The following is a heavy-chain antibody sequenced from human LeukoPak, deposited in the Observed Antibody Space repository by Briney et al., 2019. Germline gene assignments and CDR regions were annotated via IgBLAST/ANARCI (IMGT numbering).Heavy chain of an antibody. D-gene: IGHD3-10*01. V-gene: IGHV4-61*02. CDR1: GGSISSGSYY. J-gene: IGHJ5*02. CDR2: IYTSGST. Sequence: SQTLSLTCTVSGGSISSGSYYWNWIRQPAGKGLEWIGRIYTSGSTNYNPSLKSRVTISVDTSKNQFSLKLRSVTAADTAVYYCAREGLNMVRGVIPKEAWGWFDPWGQGTLVTVSS. CDR3: AREGLNMVRGVIPKEAWGWFDP.